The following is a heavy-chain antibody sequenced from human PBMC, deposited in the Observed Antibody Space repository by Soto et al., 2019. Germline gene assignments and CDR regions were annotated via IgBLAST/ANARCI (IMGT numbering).Heavy chain of an antibody. V-gene: IGHV3-33*01. CDR2: IWYDGSNK. CDR1: GFTFSSYG. CDR3: ARDAGYLYYYFDY. J-gene: IGHJ4*02. Sequence: GGSLRLSCAASGFTFSSYGMHWVRQAPGKGLEWVAVIWYDGSNKYYADSVKGRFTISRDNSKNTLYLQMNSLRAEDTAVYYCARDAGYLYYYFDYWGQGTLVTVSS. D-gene: IGHD6-25*01.